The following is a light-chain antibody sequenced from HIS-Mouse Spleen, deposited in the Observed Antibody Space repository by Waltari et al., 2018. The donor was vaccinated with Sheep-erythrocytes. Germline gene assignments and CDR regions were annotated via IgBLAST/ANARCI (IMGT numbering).Light chain of an antibody. J-gene: IGKJ4*01. Sequence: DIQMTQSPSSLSASVGDRVTITCQASPDISNYLNWYQQKPGKAPKLLIYDASNLETGGPSRFSGSGSGTDFTFTISSLQPEDIATYYCQQYDNLPLTFGGGTKVEIK. CDR1: PDISNY. V-gene: IGKV1-33*01. CDR2: DAS. CDR3: QQYDNLPLT.